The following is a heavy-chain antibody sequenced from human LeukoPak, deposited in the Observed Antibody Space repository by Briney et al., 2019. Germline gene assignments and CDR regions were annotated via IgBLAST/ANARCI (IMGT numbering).Heavy chain of an antibody. Sequence: GGSLRLSRTASGFTFCDYAMSWVRQAPGKGVEREGFIRSKAYGGTTEYAASVKGRFTISRDDSKSIAYLQMNSLKTEDTAVYYCTRGVIFGGLSRAPYYYYYMDVWGKGTTVTVSS. CDR2: IRSKAYGGTT. J-gene: IGHJ6*03. CDR3: TRGVIFGGLSRAPYYYYYMDV. CDR1: GFTFCDYA. D-gene: IGHD3-3*01. V-gene: IGHV3-49*04.